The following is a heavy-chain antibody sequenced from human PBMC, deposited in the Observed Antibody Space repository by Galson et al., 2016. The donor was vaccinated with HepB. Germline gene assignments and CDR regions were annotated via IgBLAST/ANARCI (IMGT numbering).Heavy chain of an antibody. CDR1: GFTFSRSA. V-gene: IGHV3-30*18. D-gene: IGHD3-22*01. CDR3: TKDGDSTGYYYSKFN. J-gene: IGHJ4*02. Sequence: SLRLSCAASGFTFSRSAMLWVRQAPLTALQWVALIPYHGSRKYYADSVQGRFTIPRDNSKNTLYLQMNSLRAEDTAVYYCTKDGDSTGYYYSKFNWGQGTLVTVSS. CDR2: IPYHGSRK.